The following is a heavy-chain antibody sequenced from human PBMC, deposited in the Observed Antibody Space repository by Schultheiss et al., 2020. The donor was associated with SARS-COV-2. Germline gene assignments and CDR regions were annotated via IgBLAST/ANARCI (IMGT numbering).Heavy chain of an antibody. V-gene: IGHV4-59*01. CDR1: GGSINNYY. D-gene: IGHD3-16*01. CDR2: IYYSEDT. Sequence: SQTLSLTCTVSGGSINNYYWRWIRQPPGKGLEWIGYIYYSEDTKLNPSLQSRVTMSIDTSNNQFSLTLTSVTAADTAVYYCARALVEVGGGMDVWGQGTTVTSP. CDR3: ARALVEVGGGMDV. J-gene: IGHJ6*02.